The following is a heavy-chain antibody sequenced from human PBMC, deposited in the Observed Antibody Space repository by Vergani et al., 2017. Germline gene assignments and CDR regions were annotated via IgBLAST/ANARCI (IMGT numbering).Heavy chain of an antibody. Sequence: EVQLLESGGGLVQPGGSLRLSCAASGFTFSSYAMSWVRRAPGKGLEWVSAISGSGCSTYYADSVKGRFTISRDNSKNTLYLQMNSLRAEDTAVYYCAKDLQQQLVVDYWGQGTLVTFSS. CDR2: ISGSGCST. CDR3: AKDLQQQLVVDY. V-gene: IGHV3-23*01. CDR1: GFTFSSYA. J-gene: IGHJ4*02. D-gene: IGHD6-13*01.